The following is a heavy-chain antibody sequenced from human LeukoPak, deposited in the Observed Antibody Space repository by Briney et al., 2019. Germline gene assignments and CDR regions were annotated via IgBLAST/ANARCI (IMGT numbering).Heavy chain of an antibody. Sequence: RTSETLSLTCTVSGGSISGYYWSWIRQPPGKGLEWIGYTYYSGTTNYNPSLKSRVSISLDTSKNQFSLKLSSVTAADTAVYYCAREVATVTPGGMDVWAKGPRSPSP. J-gene: IGHJ6*02. CDR2: TYYSGTT. V-gene: IGHV4-59*01. CDR3: AREVATVTPGGMDV. CDR1: GGSISGYY. D-gene: IGHD4-17*01.